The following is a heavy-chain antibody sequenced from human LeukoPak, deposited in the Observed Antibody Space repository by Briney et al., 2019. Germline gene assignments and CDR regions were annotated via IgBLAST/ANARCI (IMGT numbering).Heavy chain of an antibody. CDR2: IRYDGSNK. J-gene: IGHJ6*02. V-gene: IGHV3-30*02. Sequence: GGSLRLSCAASGFTFSSYGMHWVRHAPGKGLEWVAFIRYDGSNKYYADSVKGRFTISRDNSKNTLYLQMNSLRAEDTAVYYCAKDQSRYYYGSRATDVWGQGTTVTVSS. D-gene: IGHD3-10*01. CDR1: GFTFSSYG. CDR3: AKDQSRYYYGSRATDV.